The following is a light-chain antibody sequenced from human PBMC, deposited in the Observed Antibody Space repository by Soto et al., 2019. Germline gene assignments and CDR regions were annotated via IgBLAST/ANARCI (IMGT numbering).Light chain of an antibody. CDR3: ATWDDSLNGFYV. CDR2: RNN. CDR1: TSNIGSNY. J-gene: IGLJ1*01. Sequence: QSVLTQPPSASGTPGQGVTISCSGSTSNIGSNYVYWYQQLPGTAPKLLISRNNHRPSGVPDRCSGSQSGTSASLAISGLRSEDEADYFCATWDDSLNGFYVFGTGTKVTVL. V-gene: IGLV1-47*01.